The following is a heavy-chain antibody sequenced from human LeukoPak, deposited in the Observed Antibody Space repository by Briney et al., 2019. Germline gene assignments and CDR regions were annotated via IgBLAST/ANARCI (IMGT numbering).Heavy chain of an antibody. CDR2: IYYSGSA. D-gene: IGHD6-13*01. CDR1: GGAINSAGYY. V-gene: IGHV4-31*03. J-gene: IGHJ4*02. CDR3: ARHRAGGSSWFYYFDY. Sequence: SETLSLTCTVSGGAINSAGYYWSWIRQHPGKGLEWIGYIYYSGSAYYNPSLKSRVTIFMDTSKNQFSLKVSSVTAADTAVYYCARHRAGGSSWFYYFDYWGQGTLVTVSS.